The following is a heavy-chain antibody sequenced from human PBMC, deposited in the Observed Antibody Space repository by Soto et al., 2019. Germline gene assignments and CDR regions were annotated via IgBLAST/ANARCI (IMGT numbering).Heavy chain of an antibody. V-gene: IGHV4-59*08. D-gene: IGHD3-22*01. CDR1: GGSIITYY. J-gene: IGHJ4*02. CDR2: IYSSGST. Sequence: SETLSLTCTVSGGSIITYYWSWIRQPTGKGLEWIGYIYSSGSTNYNPSLQSRVTISVDTSKHQFSLTLSSVTAADTAIYYCARHEEHPYYYGLPFDCWGQGTLVTV. CDR3: ARHEEHPYYYGLPFDC.